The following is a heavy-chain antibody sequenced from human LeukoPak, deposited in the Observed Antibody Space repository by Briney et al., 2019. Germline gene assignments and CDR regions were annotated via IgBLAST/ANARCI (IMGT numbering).Heavy chain of an antibody. CDR1: GFTFSSYS. CDR2: ISSSSSTI. V-gene: IGHV3-48*01. D-gene: IGHD5-24*01. CDR3: AKSIEMATIGIDY. Sequence: GGSLRLSCAASGFTFSSYSMNWVRQAPGKGLEWVSYISSSSSTIYYADSVKGRFTISRDNAKNSLYLQMNSLRAEGTAVYYCAKSIEMATIGIDYWGQGTLVTVSS. J-gene: IGHJ4*02.